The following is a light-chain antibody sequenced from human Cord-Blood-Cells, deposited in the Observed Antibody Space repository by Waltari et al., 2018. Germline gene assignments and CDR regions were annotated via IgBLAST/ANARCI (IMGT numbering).Light chain of an antibody. Sequence: DIVMTQSPDSLAVSLGERATINCKSSQSVLYSPNNKNYLAWYQQKPGQPPKLLSYWACTRESVVPDRFSGSGSGTYFTLTIRSLQAEDGAVYYCQQYYSTPRTFGQGTKVEIK. J-gene: IGKJ1*01. V-gene: IGKV4-1*01. CDR2: WAC. CDR1: QSVLYSPNNKNY. CDR3: QQYYSTPRT.